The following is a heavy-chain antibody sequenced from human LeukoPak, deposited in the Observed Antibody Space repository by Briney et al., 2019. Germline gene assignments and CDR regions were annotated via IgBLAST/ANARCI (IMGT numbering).Heavy chain of an antibody. CDR2: ISGSGGST. V-gene: IGHV3-23*01. CDR3: ASGKIGDLLYIFDY. J-gene: IGHJ4*02. CDR1: GFTFSSYA. Sequence: GGSLRLSCAASGFTFSSYAMSWVRQAPGKGLEWVSAISGSGGSTYYADSVKGRFTISRDNSKNTLYLQMNSLRAEDTAVYYCASGKIGDLLYIFDYWGQGTLVTVSS. D-gene: IGHD3-10*01.